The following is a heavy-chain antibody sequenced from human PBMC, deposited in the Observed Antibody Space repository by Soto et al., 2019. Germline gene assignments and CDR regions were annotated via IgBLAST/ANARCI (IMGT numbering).Heavy chain of an antibody. CDR2: ISYDGSVA. V-gene: IGHV3-30*18. CDR3: AQEGPTTNCYFEY. J-gene: IGHJ4*02. CDR1: GFTFSNYG. Sequence: QVQLVESGGGVVQPGRSLRLSCAASGFTFSNYGMHWVRQTPGKGLEWVIVISYDGSVAYYADSVKGRFTISKDNSKNALNLKMNSLRTENTNMYYCAQEGPTTNCYFEYSGQGTLVTVAS. D-gene: IGHD1-1*01.